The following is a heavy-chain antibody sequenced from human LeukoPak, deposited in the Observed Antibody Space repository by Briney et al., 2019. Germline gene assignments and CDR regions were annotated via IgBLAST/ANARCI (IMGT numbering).Heavy chain of an antibody. V-gene: IGHV4-38-2*02. CDR1: GYSISSGYY. Sequence: SETLSLTCTVSGYSISSGYYWGWIRQPPGKGLEWIGSIYHSGSTYYNPSLKSRVTISVDTSKNQFSLKLSSVTAADTAVYYCARGAFYYYGSGSYHYWGQGTLVTVSS. CDR2: IYHSGST. D-gene: IGHD3-10*01. CDR3: ARGAFYYYGSGSYHY. J-gene: IGHJ4*02.